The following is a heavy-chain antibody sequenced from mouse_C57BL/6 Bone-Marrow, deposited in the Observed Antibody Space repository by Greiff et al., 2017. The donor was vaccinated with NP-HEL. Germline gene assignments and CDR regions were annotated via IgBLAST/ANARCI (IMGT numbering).Heavy chain of an antibody. Sequence: QVQLQQSGPELVGPGASVKISCKAPGYTFPSHWLQWVSQRPGQGLEGIGEIFPGSGSTYYNEKFKGKATLTVDTSSSTAYMQLSSLTSEDSAVYFCAREYGNYPWYFDYWGQGTTLTVSS. CDR3: AREYGNYPWYFDY. CDR2: IFPGSGST. V-gene: IGHV1-56*01. D-gene: IGHD2-10*02. J-gene: IGHJ2*01. CDR1: GYTFPSHW.